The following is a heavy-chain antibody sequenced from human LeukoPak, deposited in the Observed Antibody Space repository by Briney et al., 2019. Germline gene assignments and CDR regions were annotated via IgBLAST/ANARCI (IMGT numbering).Heavy chain of an antibody. CDR3: AKDQDYGGNRYYYYGMDV. J-gene: IGHJ6*02. D-gene: IGHD4-23*01. Sequence: SETLSLTCTVSGYSISSGYYWGWIRQPPGKGLEWIGSIYHSGSTYYNPSLKSRVTISVDTSKNQFSLKLSSVTAADTAVYYCAKDQDYGGNRYYYYGMDVWGQGTTVTVSS. CDR2: IYHSGST. CDR1: GYSISSGYY. V-gene: IGHV4-38-2*02.